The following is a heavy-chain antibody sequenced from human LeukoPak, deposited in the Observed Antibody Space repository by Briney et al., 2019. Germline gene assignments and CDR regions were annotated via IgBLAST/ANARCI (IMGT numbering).Heavy chain of an antibody. V-gene: IGHV3-7*01. CDR1: GFIFTNYF. J-gene: IGHJ4*02. CDR2: IKHDGSEK. CDR3: ATDRGWRTSGYYLYYFEY. Sequence: GGSLRLPCAASGFIFTNYFMSWVRQAPGKGLEWVASIKHDGSEKYYVDSVRGRFTISRDNTMNSLYLQMSSLRAEDTAVYYCATDRGWRTSGYYLYYFEYWGQGTLVTFSS. D-gene: IGHD3-3*01.